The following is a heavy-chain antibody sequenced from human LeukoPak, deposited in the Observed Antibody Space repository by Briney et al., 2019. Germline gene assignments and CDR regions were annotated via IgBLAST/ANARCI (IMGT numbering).Heavy chain of an antibody. J-gene: IGHJ4*02. Sequence: AASVKVSCKASGYTFTSYYMHWVRQAPGQGLEWMGIINPSGGSTGYAQKFQGRVTMTRDTSTSTVYMELSSLRSEDTAVYYCARAREGVDYSNYRGLLDYWSQGTLVTVSS. D-gene: IGHD4-11*01. CDR3: ARAREGVDYSNYRGLLDY. CDR2: INPSGGST. CDR1: GYTFTSYY. V-gene: IGHV1-46*01.